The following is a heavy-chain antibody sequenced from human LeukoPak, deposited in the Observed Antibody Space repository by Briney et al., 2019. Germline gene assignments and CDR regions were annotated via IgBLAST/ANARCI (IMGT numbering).Heavy chain of an antibody. Sequence: SETLSLTCAVYGGSFSGYYWSWIRQPPGKGLEWIGEINHSGSTNYNPSLKSRVTISVDTSKNQFSLKLSSVTAADTAVYYCARVSVVPAAPYYYYYYCMDVWGKGTTVTVSS. CDR1: GGSFSGYY. CDR3: ARVSVVPAAPYYYYYYCMDV. D-gene: IGHD2-2*01. CDR2: INHSGST. V-gene: IGHV4-34*01. J-gene: IGHJ6*03.